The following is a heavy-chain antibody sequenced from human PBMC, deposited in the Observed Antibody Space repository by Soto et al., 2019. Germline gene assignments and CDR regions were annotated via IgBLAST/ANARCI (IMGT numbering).Heavy chain of an antibody. V-gene: IGHV4-30-4*01. Sequence: QVHLQESVPGLVKPSPTLSLNCTVSGGFVNSVNNYWSWIRQPTGKCQEWLGYSFYTGGTYYNPSLRSRITIDIDTSKNRFSLRLPSVTAADTAVYYCARVPFSSFGVADPPVGWFAPWGQGTQVTVSS. CDR1: GGFVNSVNNY. D-gene: IGHD3-3*01. J-gene: IGHJ5*02. CDR2: SFYTGGT. CDR3: ARVPFSSFGVADPPVGWFAP.